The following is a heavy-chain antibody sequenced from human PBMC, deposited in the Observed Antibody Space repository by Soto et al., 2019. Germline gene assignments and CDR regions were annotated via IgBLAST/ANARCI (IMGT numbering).Heavy chain of an antibody. CDR1: GGSLSGFY. CDR3: ARGQEGVVATH. J-gene: IGHJ4*02. CDR2: IKDGGYT. D-gene: IGHD5-12*01. Sequence: QVQLQQWGAGLLKPSETLSLNCAVNGGSLSGFYWSWIRQPPGKGLEWIGEIKDGGYTNYSPSLKSXXTXSXXRSNTQFSRRLNSVPAADTGVYYCARGQEGVVATHWDQGALVTVSS. V-gene: IGHV4-34*01.